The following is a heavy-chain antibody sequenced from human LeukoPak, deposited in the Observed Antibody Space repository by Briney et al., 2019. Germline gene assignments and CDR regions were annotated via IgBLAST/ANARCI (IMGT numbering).Heavy chain of an antibody. J-gene: IGHJ6*03. D-gene: IGHD3-10*01. CDR3: ARDGVSMVRGVRVLDYYNYYMDV. V-gene: IGHV3-48*01. CDR1: GFTFSSYT. Sequence: GGSLRLSCAASGFTFSSYTMNWVRQAPGKGLEWVSYISSSSSTIYYADSVKGRFTISRDNAKKSLYLQMNSLRAEDTAVYYCARDGVSMVRGVRVLDYYNYYMDVWGKGTTVTISS. CDR2: ISSSSSTI.